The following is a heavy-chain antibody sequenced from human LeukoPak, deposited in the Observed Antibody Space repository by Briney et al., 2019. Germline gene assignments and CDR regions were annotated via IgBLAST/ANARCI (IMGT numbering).Heavy chain of an antibody. D-gene: IGHD6-13*01. Sequence: GGSLRLSCAASGFTFSSYSMNWVRQAPGKGLEWVSYISSSSSTIYYADSVKGRFTISRDNAKNSLYLQMNSLRAEDTAVYYCARGGYSSSPGLVDYWGQGTLVTVPS. CDR3: ARGGYSSSPGLVDY. CDR1: GFTFSSYS. CDR2: ISSSSSTI. V-gene: IGHV3-48*01. J-gene: IGHJ4*02.